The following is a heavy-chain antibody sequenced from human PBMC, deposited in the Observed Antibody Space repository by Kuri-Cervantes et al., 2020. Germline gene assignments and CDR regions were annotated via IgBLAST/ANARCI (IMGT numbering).Heavy chain of an antibody. CDR2: IKSKTDGGTT. J-gene: IGHJ6*02. Sequence: GESLKISCAASGLTFSSAWMSWVRQAPGKGLEWVGRIKSKTDGGTTDYAAPVKGRFTISRDDSKDTLYLQMNSLKTEDTAVYYCAKGEDTAMVQGHGMDVWDQGTTVTVSS. V-gene: IGHV3-15*01. CDR1: GLTFSSAW. D-gene: IGHD5-18*01. CDR3: AKGEDTAMVQGHGMDV.